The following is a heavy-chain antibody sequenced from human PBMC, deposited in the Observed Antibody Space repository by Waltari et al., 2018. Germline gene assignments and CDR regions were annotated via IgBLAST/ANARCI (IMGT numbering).Heavy chain of an antibody. CDR1: GYSISSGYY. J-gene: IGHJ4*02. V-gene: IGHV4-38-2*01. CDR2: IYHSGST. D-gene: IGHD5-12*01. CDR3: ARLKYSGYGTH. Sequence: QVQLQESGPGLVKPSETLSLTCAVSGYSISSGYYWGWIRQPPGKGLEWIGSIYHSGSTYYNPSLKSRVTISVDTSKNQFSLKLSSVTAADTAVYYCARLKYSGYGTHRGQGTLVTVSS.